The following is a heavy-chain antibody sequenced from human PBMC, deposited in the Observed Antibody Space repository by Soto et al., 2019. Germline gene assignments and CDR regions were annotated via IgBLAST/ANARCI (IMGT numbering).Heavy chain of an antibody. CDR2: ISGSGGST. J-gene: IGHJ4*02. CDR1: GFTFSSYA. CDR3: AKVPITMVRGVIYYFDY. Sequence: GGSLRLSCAASGFTFSSYAMSWVRQAPGKGLEWVSAISGSGGSTYYADSVKGRFTISRDNSKNTLYLQMNSLRAEDTAVYYCAKVPITMVRGVIYYFDYWGQGTLVTVSS. D-gene: IGHD3-10*01. V-gene: IGHV3-23*01.